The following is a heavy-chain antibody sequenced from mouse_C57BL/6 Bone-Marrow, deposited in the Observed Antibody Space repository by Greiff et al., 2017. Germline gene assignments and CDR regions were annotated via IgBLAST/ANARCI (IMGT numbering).Heavy chain of an antibody. CDR2: IWWDDDK. Sequence: QVQLKESGPGILQPSQTLSLTCSFSGFSLSTFGMGVGWIRQPSGKGLEWLAHIWWDDDKYYNPALKSRLTISKDTSKNQVFLKIANVDTADTATYYCARMGLHYYGITTDYWGQGTTLTVSS. D-gene: IGHD1-1*01. CDR1: GFSLSTFGMG. CDR3: ARMGLHYYGITTDY. J-gene: IGHJ2*01. V-gene: IGHV8-8*01.